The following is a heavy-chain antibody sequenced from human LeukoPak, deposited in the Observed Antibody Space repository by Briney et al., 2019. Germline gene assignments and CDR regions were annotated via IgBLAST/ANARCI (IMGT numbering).Heavy chain of an antibody. CDR1: GNSFTGYY. CDR2: INPNSGGT. V-gene: IGHV1-2*02. D-gene: IGHD6-13*01. CDR3: ARAAAPGTADYFDY. J-gene: IGHJ4*02. Sequence: ASVKVSCKASGNSFTGYYMHWVRQAPGQGLEWMGWINPNSGGTNYAQKFQGRVTMTRDTSISTAYMELSRLRSDDTAVYYCARAAAPGTADYFDYWGQGTPVTVSS.